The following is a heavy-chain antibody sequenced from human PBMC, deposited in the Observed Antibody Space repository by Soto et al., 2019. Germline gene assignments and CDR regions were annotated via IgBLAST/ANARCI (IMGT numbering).Heavy chain of an antibody. V-gene: IGHV3-30*18. D-gene: IGHD6-13*01. CDR3: VKGRSSTWAFDY. Sequence: QVQLVESGGGVVQPGRSLRLSCAASGFTFSSCGMHWVRQAPGKGLEWVALISYDGTNKNYAGSVKGRFTIHRDNYKNTLYLQMHSLSAEDTAVYYCVKGRSSTWAFDYWGQGTLVTVSS. CDR1: GFTFSSCG. CDR2: ISYDGTNK. J-gene: IGHJ4*02.